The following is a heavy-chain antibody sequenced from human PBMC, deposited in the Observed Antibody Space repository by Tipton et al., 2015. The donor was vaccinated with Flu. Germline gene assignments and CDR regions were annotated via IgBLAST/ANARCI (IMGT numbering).Heavy chain of an antibody. CDR3: AIHEEKEIALYPPVNS. Sequence: QLVQSGAEVKKPGSSVKVSCKGSGGTFSNYAINWVRQAPGQGLEWMGRVIPVLGVTAYGQKFQDRVTITADKSTSTAYMELSSLRSEDTAVYYCAIHEEKEIALYPPVNSWGQGTLVTVSS. D-gene: IGHD5-24*01. V-gene: IGHV1-69*09. CDR2: VIPVLGVT. CDR1: GGTFSNYA. J-gene: IGHJ5*02.